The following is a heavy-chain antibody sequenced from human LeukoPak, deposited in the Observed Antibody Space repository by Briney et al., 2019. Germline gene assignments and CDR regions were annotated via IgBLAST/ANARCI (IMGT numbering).Heavy chain of an antibody. Sequence: SETLSLTCAVYRGSFSGYYWRWIRPPPGKGLEWMGEINHNGCTNYNPSLKSRVTISVDTSKKQFSLKMSSVNAADTAVYYCARYRLTPMFRGSLDCWGQGTLVTVSS. CDR2: INHNGCT. D-gene: IGHD3-10*01. V-gene: IGHV4-34*01. J-gene: IGHJ4*02. CDR1: RGSFSGYY. CDR3: ARYRLTPMFRGSLDC.